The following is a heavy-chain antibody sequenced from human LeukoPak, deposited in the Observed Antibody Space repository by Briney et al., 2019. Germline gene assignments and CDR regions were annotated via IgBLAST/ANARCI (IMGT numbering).Heavy chain of an antibody. V-gene: IGHV3-7*01. CDR3: AKDQGSHYYGSGSYYNPFDY. Sequence: GGSLRLSCAASGFTFSSYWMSWVRQAPGKGLEWVANIKQDGSEKYYADSVKGRFTISRDNSKNTLYLQMNSLRAEDTAVYYCAKDQGSHYYGSGSYYNPFDYWGQGTLVTVSS. CDR1: GFTFSSYW. D-gene: IGHD3-10*01. CDR2: IKQDGSEK. J-gene: IGHJ4*02.